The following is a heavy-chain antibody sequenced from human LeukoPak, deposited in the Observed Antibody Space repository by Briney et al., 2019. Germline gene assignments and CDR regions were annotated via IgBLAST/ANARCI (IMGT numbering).Heavy chain of an antibody. CDR1: GVSISSFY. D-gene: IGHD1-26*01. CDR2: ISYTGST. J-gene: IGHJ3*02. Sequence: PSETLSLTCTVSGVSISSFYWSWIRQPPGKGLEWIGYISYTGSTNYNPSLKSRVTISVDTSKNQFSLKLSSVTAADTAVYYCAGRVGDSAFDIWGQGTMVTVSS. CDR3: AGRVGDSAFDI. V-gene: IGHV4-59*08.